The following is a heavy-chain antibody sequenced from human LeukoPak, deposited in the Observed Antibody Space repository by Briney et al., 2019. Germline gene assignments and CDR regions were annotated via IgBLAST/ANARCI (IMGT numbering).Heavy chain of an antibody. CDR3: ARGPNYGSRTDYLGY. D-gene: IGHD4-17*01. CDR2: IKQGGGER. V-gene: IGHV3-7*03. Sequence: GGSLRLSCAASGFTFSSHWMNWVRQAPGKGLEWVANIKQGGGERNYVDSVKGRFTVSRDDAKSSLYLQMNSLRAEDTAIYYCARGPNYGSRTDYLGYWGQGTLVTVSS. J-gene: IGHJ4*02. CDR1: GFTFSSHW.